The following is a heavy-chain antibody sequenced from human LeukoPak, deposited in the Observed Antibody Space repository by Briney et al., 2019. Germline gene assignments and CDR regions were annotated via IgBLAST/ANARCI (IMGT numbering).Heavy chain of an antibody. D-gene: IGHD3-9*01. CDR2: INNREST. CDR1: VGPFSGCY. J-gene: IGHJ6*02. Sequence: SETLSLTCAVYVGPFSGCYGSWFRHPPGKGLEWMGEINNRESTNYNPSLKSRVTISVDTSKNQFSLKLSSVTATDTAVYYCARGIVLRYFDWLLQGTYYYYGMDVWGQGTTVTVSS. V-gene: IGHV4-34*01. CDR3: ARGIVLRYFDWLLQGTYYYYGMDV.